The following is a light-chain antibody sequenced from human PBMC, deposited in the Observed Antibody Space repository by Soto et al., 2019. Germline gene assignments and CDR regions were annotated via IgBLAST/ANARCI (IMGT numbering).Light chain of an antibody. CDR3: QQYFRTTLT. Sequence: DIVMTQSPDSLAVSLGERATINCKSNQNVFSSSKNRNHLAWYQKKPGQPPKLLIYWATTRESGVPDRFSGSGSGTDFNLTVSRLQAEDVAVYYCQQYFRTTLTFGGGTKVDIK. CDR1: QNVFSSSKNRNH. V-gene: IGKV4-1*01. J-gene: IGKJ4*01. CDR2: WAT.